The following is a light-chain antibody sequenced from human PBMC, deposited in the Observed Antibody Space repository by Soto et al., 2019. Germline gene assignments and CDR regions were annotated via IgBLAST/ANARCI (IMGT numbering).Light chain of an antibody. CDR2: DVS. CDR1: SSDVGAYNY. V-gene: IGLV2-11*01. CDR3: CSYAGTYSYV. J-gene: IGLJ1*01. Sequence: QSVLTQPRSVSGSPGQSVTISCTGTSSDVGAYNYVSWYQQHPGKAPKFMIYDVSKRPSGVPDRFSGSKSGNTASLTISGLQAEDEADYYCCSYAGTYSYVFGTWTKLTVL.